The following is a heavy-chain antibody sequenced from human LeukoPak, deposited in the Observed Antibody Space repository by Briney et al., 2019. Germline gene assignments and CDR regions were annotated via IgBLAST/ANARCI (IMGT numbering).Heavy chain of an antibody. CDR1: GGSISSGGYY. V-gene: IGHV4-61*08. J-gene: IGHJ3*01. Sequence: NPSETLSLTCTVSGGSISSGGYYWSWIRQHPGKGLEWIGYIYYSGSTNYNPSLKSRVTISVDTSKNQFSLKLSSVTAADTAVYYCARDRTGLLPYFWGQGTMVTVSS. CDR2: IYYSGST. D-gene: IGHD2-21*02. CDR3: ARDRTGLLPYF.